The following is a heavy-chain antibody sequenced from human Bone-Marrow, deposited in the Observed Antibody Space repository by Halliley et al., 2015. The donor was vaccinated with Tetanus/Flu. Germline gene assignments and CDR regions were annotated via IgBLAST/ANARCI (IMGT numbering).Heavy chain of an antibody. D-gene: IGHD3-3*01. J-gene: IGHJ6*02. V-gene: IGHV1-18*01. CDR3: ARNDTGEFHFGMDV. CDR1: GYTFSSYG. CDR2: ISTDSDKT. Sequence: QLVQSGAEVKKPGASVKVSCKTSGYTFSSYGISWVRQAPGQGLEWMGWISTDSDKTKYAQNVQGRVTLTADKATASAYMELRSLRSDDTAIYYCARNDTGEFHFGMDVWGQGTTVTVAS.